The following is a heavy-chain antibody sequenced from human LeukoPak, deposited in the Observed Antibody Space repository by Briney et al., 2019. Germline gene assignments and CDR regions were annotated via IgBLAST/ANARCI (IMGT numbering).Heavy chain of an antibody. CDR2: IHSGGST. J-gene: IGHJ4*02. V-gene: IGHV3-53*01. Sequence: GGSLRLSCAASGFTVSRNYMSWVRQAPGKGLEWVSVIHSGGSTYYADSVKGRFTISRDNSKNTLYLQMNSLRAEDTAVYYCARGIAVAGTEDYWGQGTLVTVSS. CDR1: GFTVSRNY. CDR3: ARGIAVAGTEDY. D-gene: IGHD6-19*01.